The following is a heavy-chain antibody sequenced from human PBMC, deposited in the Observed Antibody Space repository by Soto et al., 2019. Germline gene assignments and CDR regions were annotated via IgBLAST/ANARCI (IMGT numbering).Heavy chain of an antibody. CDR3: ARSPLTHSYAQFDS. Sequence: QVQLQESGPRLVKPSETLSLTCTVSGGSLNNYYWSWIRQPAGKGLEWIGRIYTVGSTNYNPSLKGRVTMSIDPSKNQFSRRLTSVTAAHTALYYCARSPLTHSYAQFDSWGQGGLVTASS. D-gene: IGHD3-16*01. J-gene: IGHJ4*02. CDR2: IYTVGST. V-gene: IGHV4-4*07. CDR1: GGSLNNYY.